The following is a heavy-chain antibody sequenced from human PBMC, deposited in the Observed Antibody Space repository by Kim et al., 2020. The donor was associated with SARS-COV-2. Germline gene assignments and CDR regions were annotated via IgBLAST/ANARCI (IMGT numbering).Heavy chain of an antibody. CDR1: GASVNSGDYF. D-gene: IGHD2-2*02. Sequence: SETLSLTCTVSGASVNSGDYFGTWIRQPPGKALEWIGYIYGSGSSNYNPSLKSRVGISKDTSKNQFSLKLTSVTAADTAMYYCARGVHTLSDDWGQGTLV. CDR2: IYGSGSS. CDR3: ARGVHTLSDD. V-gene: IGHV4-61*08. J-gene: IGHJ4*02.